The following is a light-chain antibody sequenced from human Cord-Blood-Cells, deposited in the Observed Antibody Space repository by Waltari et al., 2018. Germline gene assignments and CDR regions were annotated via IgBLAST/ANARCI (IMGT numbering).Light chain of an antibody. CDR3: QQYNNWPSA. CDR2: GAS. J-gene: IGKJ2*01. Sequence: EIVMTQSPATLSVSPGDSAPLSCRASQSVSSNLAWYQQKPGQAPRLLIYGASTRATGIPARFSGSGSGTEFTLTISSLQSEDFAVYYCQQYNNWPSAFGQGTKLEIK. V-gene: IGKV3-15*01. CDR1: QSVSSN.